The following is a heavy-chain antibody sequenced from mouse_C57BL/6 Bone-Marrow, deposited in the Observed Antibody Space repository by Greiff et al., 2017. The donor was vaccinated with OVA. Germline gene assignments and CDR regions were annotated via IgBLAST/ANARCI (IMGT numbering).Heavy chain of an antibody. D-gene: IGHD1-1*01. CDR1: GYTFTSYG. J-gene: IGHJ2*01. CDR3: ARSDYYGSRHHY. V-gene: IGHV1-81*01. Sequence: VQLQQSGAELARPGASVKLSCKASGYTFTSYGISWVKQRTGQGLEWIGEIYPRSGNTYYNEKFKGKATLTADKSSSTAYMELRSLTSEDSAVYFCARSDYYGSRHHYWGQGTTLTVSS. CDR2: IYPRSGNT.